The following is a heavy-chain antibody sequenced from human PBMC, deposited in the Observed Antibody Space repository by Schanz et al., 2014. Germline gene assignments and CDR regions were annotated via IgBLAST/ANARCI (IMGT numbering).Heavy chain of an antibody. CDR2: ISAYTNNT. CDR3: ATAKRFGDMDV. J-gene: IGHJ6*02. CDR1: GYTFTSYG. D-gene: IGHD3-10*01. V-gene: IGHV1-18*01. Sequence: QVQLVQSGDEVKKPGASVKVSCKTSGYTFTSYGINWVRQAPGQGLEWMGWISAYTNNTNYAQKGQSRVTMTTDTSTGTAYMELRSLRSDDTAVYYCATAKRFGDMDVWGQGTTVTVSS.